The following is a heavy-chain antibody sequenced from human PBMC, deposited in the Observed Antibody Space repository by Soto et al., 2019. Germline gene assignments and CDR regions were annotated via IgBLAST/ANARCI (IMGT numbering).Heavy chain of an antibody. D-gene: IGHD3-22*01. CDR2: INPNSGGT. V-gene: IGHV1-2*02. CDR1: GYTFTDYY. Sequence: ASVKVSCKASGYTFTDYYVHWGRRAPGQGLAWMGGINPNSGGTKSAQKFQGRVTMTRDTSISTAYMELSRLRSDETAVYYCARRKGDYYDSSGYHYYFDYWGQGTLVTVSS. CDR3: ARRKGDYYDSSGYHYYFDY. J-gene: IGHJ4*02.